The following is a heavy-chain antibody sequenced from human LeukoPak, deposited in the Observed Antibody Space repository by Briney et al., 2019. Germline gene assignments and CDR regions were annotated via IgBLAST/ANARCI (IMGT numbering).Heavy chain of an antibody. J-gene: IGHJ4*02. D-gene: IGHD3-10*01. V-gene: IGHV3-30*04. CDR3: ARDDYEGSDGPVDY. CDR1: GFTFSSYA. CDR2: ISYGGSDK. Sequence: QPGGSLRLSCAASGFTFSSYAMHWLRQAPGKGLEWVAVISYGGSDKFYADSVKGRFTISRDNSRNTLFLQMNSLRPEDTAVYYCARDDYEGSDGPVDYWGQGTLVTVSS.